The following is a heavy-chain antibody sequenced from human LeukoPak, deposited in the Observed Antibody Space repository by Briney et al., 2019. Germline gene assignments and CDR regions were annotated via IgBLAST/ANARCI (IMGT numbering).Heavy chain of an antibody. CDR3: ARHRGDYYYMDV. J-gene: IGHJ6*03. CDR1: GGSFSGYY. Sequence: TSETLSLTCAVYGGSFSGYYWSWIRQPPGKGLEWIGEINHSGSTNYNPSLKSRVTISVDTSKNQFSLKLSSVTAADTAVYYCARHRGDYYYMDVWGKGTTVTISS. CDR2: INHSGST. V-gene: IGHV4-34*01.